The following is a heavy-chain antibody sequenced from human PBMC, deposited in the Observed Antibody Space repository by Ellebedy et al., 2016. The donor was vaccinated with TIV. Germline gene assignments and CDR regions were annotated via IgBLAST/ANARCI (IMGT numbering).Heavy chain of an antibody. Sequence: SETLSLXXAVYGGSFSYHYWSWIRQPPGKGLEWIGEINHSGSTNYAPSLKGRVTISVDTSKSQFSLKLSSVTAADTAVYYCARGRSHSLGDIVVVPSAFYSYYYMDVWGKGTTVTVSS. J-gene: IGHJ6*03. D-gene: IGHD2-2*01. CDR3: ARGRSHSLGDIVVVPSAFYSYYYMDV. V-gene: IGHV4-34*01. CDR1: GGSFSYHY. CDR2: INHSGST.